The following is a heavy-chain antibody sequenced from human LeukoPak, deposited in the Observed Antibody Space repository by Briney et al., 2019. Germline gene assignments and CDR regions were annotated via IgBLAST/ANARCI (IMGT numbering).Heavy chain of an antibody. CDR2: IYTSGST. D-gene: IGHD5-12*01. CDR1: GGSISSGGYY. CDR3: ARGYSGYDPTYFDY. J-gene: IGHJ4*02. Sequence: SETLSLTCTVSGGSISSGGYYWSWIRQPAGKGLEWIGRIYTSGSTNYNPSLKSRVTISVDTSKNQFSLKLSSVTAADTAVYYCARGYSGYDPTYFDYWGQGTLVTVSS. V-gene: IGHV4-61*02.